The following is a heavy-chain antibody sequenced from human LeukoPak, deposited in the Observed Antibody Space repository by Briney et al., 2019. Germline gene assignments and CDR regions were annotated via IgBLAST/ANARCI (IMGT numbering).Heavy chain of an antibody. Sequence: ASVKVSCKASGYTFNSYAFSWVRQAPGQGLEWMGWISAYNGNTNYAQMLQGRVTMTTDTSTSTAYMELRSLRSDDTAVYYCARDGYSSSWYGDWFDPWGQETLVTVSS. CDR1: GYTFNSYA. V-gene: IGHV1-18*01. D-gene: IGHD6-13*01. CDR3: ARDGYSSSWYGDWFDP. CDR2: ISAYNGNT. J-gene: IGHJ5*02.